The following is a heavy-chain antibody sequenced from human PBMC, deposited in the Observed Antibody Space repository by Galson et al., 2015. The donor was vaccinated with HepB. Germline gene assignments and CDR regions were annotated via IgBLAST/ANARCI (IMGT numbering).Heavy chain of an antibody. CDR2: INIYNGNT. CDR3: ARAPPGDNCSGGSCYSFYYYMDV. J-gene: IGHJ6*03. CDR1: GHTFTNYG. Sequence: SVKVSCKASGHTFTNYGISWVRQAPGQGLEWMGWINIYNGNTNYAQRLQGRVTMTTDTSTSTAYMELSSLRSEDTAVYYCARAPPGDNCSGGSCYSFYYYMDVWGKGTTVTVSS. V-gene: IGHV1-18*04. D-gene: IGHD2-15*01.